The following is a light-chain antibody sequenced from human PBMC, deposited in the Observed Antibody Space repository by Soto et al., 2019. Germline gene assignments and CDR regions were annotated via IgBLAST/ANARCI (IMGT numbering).Light chain of an antibody. J-gene: IGKJ5*01. V-gene: IGKV3D-15*01. Sequence: DRVLTQSPATLSASPGDTYTLSCRGSQSVNHNVAWYLQKPGPPPRLLIYGARSRATGIPDRFSGSGSGTEFTLTISSLQPDDFATYYCQHYNTYSTFGQGTRLEIK. CDR3: QHYNTYST. CDR2: GAR. CDR1: QSVNHN.